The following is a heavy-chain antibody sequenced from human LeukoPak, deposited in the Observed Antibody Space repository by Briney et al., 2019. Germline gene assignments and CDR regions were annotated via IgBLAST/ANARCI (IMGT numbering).Heavy chain of an antibody. D-gene: IGHD3-10*01. Sequence: ASVKVSCKASGYTFTGYYMHWVRQAPGQGLEWMGWINPNSGGTNYAQKFQGRVTMTRDTSISTAYMELSRLRSDDTAVYYCARGPLLWFAERNWFDPWGRGTLVTVSS. CDR3: ARGPLLWFAERNWFDP. V-gene: IGHV1-2*02. CDR1: GYTFTGYY. J-gene: IGHJ5*02. CDR2: INPNSGGT.